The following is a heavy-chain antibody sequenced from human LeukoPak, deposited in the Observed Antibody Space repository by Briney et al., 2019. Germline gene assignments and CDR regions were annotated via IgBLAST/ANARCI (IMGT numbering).Heavy chain of an antibody. V-gene: IGHV4-59*08. CDR1: GGSISTYY. Sequence: SETLSLTCTVSGGSISTYYWTWIRQPPGKGLEWIGFVYYTGITKYNPSLQSRVTISLDTSKNQFSLKLSSVTAADTAVYYCARHSSEGIAARPTEFDLWGRGTLVTVSS. D-gene: IGHD6-6*01. J-gene: IGHJ2*01. CDR2: VYYTGIT. CDR3: ARHSSEGIAARPTEFDL.